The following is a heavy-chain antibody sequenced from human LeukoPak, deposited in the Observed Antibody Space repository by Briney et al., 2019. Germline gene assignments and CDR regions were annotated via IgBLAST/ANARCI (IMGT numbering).Heavy chain of an antibody. V-gene: IGHV3-64*01. CDR3: ARDLARGP. CDR2: ISSNGGST. J-gene: IGHJ5*02. Sequence: PGGSLRLSCAASGFTFSSYAMHWVRQAPGKGLEYGSAISSNGGSTYYANSVKGRFTISRDNSKNTLYLQMGSLRAEDMAVYYCARDLARGPWGQGTLVTVSS. CDR1: GFTFSSYA.